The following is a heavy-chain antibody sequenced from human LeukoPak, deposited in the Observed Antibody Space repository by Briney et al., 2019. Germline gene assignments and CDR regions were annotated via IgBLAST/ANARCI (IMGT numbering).Heavy chain of an antibody. CDR3: AKGEQSMITFGGVIVDY. J-gene: IGHJ4*02. CDR1: GFTLRSYW. D-gene: IGHD3-16*02. CDR2: ISSSSSTI. V-gene: IGHV3-48*04. Sequence: SGGSLRLSCAASGFTLRSYWMNWVRQAPGKGPEWVSYISSSSSTIYYADSVKGRFTISRDNAKNSLYLQMNSLRAEDTAVYYCAKGEQSMITFGGVIVDYWGQGTLVTVSS.